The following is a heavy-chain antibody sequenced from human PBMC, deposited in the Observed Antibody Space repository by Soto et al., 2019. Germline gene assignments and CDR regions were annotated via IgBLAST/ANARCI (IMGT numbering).Heavy chain of an antibody. CDR3: ARRYCTNGVCSGGHELWWYFDL. D-gene: IGHD2-8*01. CDR1: GGTFSSYA. J-gene: IGHJ2*01. Sequence: ASVKVSCKASGGTFSSYAISWVRQAPGQGLEWMGGIIPIFGTANYAQKFQGRVTITADESTSTAYMELSSLRSEDTAVYYCARRYCTNGVCSGGHELWWYFDLWGRGTLVTVSS. CDR2: IIPIFGTA. V-gene: IGHV1-69*13.